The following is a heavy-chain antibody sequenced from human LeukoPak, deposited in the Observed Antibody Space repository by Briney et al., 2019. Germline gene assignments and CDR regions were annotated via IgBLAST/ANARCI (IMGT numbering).Heavy chain of an antibody. CDR3: ASLYYYDSSGYNVDY. CDR1: GFTFSSYA. Sequence: GGSLRLSCAASGFTFSSYAMSWVRQAPGKGLEWVSAISGSGGSTYYADSVKGRFTISRDNSKNTLYLQMNSLRAEDTAVYYCASLYYYDSSGYNVDYWGQGTLVTVSS. J-gene: IGHJ4*02. CDR2: ISGSGGST. V-gene: IGHV3-23*01. D-gene: IGHD3-22*01.